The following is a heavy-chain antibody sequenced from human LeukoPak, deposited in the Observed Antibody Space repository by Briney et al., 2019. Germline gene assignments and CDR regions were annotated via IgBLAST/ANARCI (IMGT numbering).Heavy chain of an antibody. Sequence: PSETLSLTCAVYGGSFSGYYWSWIRQPPGKGLEWIGEINHSGSTNYNPSLKSRVTISVDTSKNQFSLKLSSVTAADTAVYYCARGRGSSGYPYRDAFDIWGQGTMVTVSS. CDR3: ARGRGSSGYPYRDAFDI. CDR1: GGSFSGYY. D-gene: IGHD3-22*01. J-gene: IGHJ3*02. V-gene: IGHV4-34*01. CDR2: INHSGST.